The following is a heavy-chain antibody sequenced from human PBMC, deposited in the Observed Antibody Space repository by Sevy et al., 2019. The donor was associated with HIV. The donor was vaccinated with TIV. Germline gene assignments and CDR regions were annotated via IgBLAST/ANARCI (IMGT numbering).Heavy chain of an antibody. J-gene: IGHJ4*02. D-gene: IGHD3-10*01. V-gene: IGHV3-7*01. Sequence: GGSLRLSCAASGFTFSSYWMTWVRQAPGKGLEWVANMRQDGSEKYYVDSVKGRFTISRDNAKNSLYLQMNSLRAEDTAVYYCARGICGSGTRLGLGYWGQGTLVTVSS. CDR2: MRQDGSEK. CDR3: ARGICGSGTRLGLGY. CDR1: GFTFSSYW.